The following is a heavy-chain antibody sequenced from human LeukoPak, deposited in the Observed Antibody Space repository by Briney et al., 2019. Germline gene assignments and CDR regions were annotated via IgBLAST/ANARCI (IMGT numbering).Heavy chain of an antibody. CDR3: ARESGIAAAGAFDP. CDR1: GGSVSSGPYS. D-gene: IGHD6-13*01. V-gene: IGHV4-30-2*01. CDR2: IYHSGST. J-gene: IGHJ5*02. Sequence: SETLSLTCTVPGGSVSSGPYSWSWIRQPPGKGLEWIGYIYHSGSTYYNPSLKSRVTISVDRSKNQFSLKLSSVTAADTAVYYCARESGIAAAGAFDPWGQGTLVTVSS.